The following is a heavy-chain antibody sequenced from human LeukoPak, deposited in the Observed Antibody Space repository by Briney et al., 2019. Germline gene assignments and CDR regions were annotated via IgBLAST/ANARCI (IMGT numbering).Heavy chain of an antibody. CDR3: ARDWQTRSGWPNF. V-gene: IGHV3-7*03. D-gene: IGHD6-19*01. CDR2: IKQDGSEK. CDR1: GFTFSSNG. Sequence: GGSLSLSCEASGFTFSSNGMSWVRQPPGKGLKWVASIKQDGSEKYYVGSVKGRFTISRDNAKNSLYLQMNSLRAEDTAVYYCARDWQTRSGWPNFWGQGTLVTVSS. J-gene: IGHJ4*02.